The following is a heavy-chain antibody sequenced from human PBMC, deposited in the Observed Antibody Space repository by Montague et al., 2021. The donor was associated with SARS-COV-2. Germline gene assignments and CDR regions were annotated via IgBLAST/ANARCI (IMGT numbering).Heavy chain of an antibody. Sequence: SETLSLTCTVSGGSISSSSYYWGWIRQPPGKGLEWIGSIYYSGSTYYNPSLKSRVTISVDTSKNQFSLKLSPVTAADTAVYYCAREGGWLSRGSYYFDYWGQGTLVTASS. CDR2: IYYSGST. V-gene: IGHV4-39*07. CDR3: AREGGWLSRGSYYFDY. D-gene: IGHD3-22*01. J-gene: IGHJ4*02. CDR1: GGSISSSSYY.